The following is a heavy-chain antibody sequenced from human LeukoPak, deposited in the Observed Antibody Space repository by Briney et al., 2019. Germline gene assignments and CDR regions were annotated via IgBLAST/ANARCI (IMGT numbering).Heavy chain of an antibody. Sequence: PSEALSLTCTVSGDSISGGDYFWSWTRQPAGKGLEWIGRIYISGSTNYNPSFESRVTVSLDTSKNQFSLNLRSVTAADTAVYYCAREAVTGTAVPYWWDYWGRGILVIVSS. J-gene: IGHJ4*02. V-gene: IGHV4-61*02. D-gene: IGHD2-21*01. CDR2: IYISGST. CDR1: GDSISGGDYF. CDR3: AREAVTGTAVPYWWDY.